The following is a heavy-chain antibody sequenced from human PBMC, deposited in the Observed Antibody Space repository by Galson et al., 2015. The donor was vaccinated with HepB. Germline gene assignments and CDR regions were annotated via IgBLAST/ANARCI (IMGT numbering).Heavy chain of an antibody. CDR1: GFTFSSYA. V-gene: IGHV3-30-3*01. CDR3: ARGDWYFDL. CDR2: ISYDGSNK. Sequence: SLRLSCAASGFTFSSYAMHWVRQAPGKGLEWVAVISYDGSNKYYADSVKGRFTISRDNSKNTLYLQMNSLRAEDTAVYYCARGDWYFDLWGRGTLVTVSS. J-gene: IGHJ2*01.